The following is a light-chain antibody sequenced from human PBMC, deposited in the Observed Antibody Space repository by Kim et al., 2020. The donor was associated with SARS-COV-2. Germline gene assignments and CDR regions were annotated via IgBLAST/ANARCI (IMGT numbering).Light chain of an antibody. Sequence: EIVMTQSPATLSVSPGERATLSCRASQSISTYLAWYQQKPGQAPRLLIHDASTRATDIPARFTGSGSGTEFTLTISSLESEDFAVYYCQQYDNWSPLIFGGGTKVDIK. CDR1: QSISTY. V-gene: IGKV3-15*01. CDR2: DAS. CDR3: QQYDNWSPLI. J-gene: IGKJ4*01.